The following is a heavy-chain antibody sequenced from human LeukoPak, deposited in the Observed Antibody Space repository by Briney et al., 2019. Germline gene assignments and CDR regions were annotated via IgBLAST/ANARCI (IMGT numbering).Heavy chain of an antibody. CDR3: ATLIDY. J-gene: IGHJ4*02. D-gene: IGHD2-15*01. CDR2: ISNDGTKK. Sequence: PGKSLRLSCAASGFTFTNYAMHWVRQAPGKGLEWVAVISNDGTKKFYADSVKGRFTISRDNSKNTLYLQMNSLRPEDTALYMAATLIDYWGQGTLVTVSP. V-gene: IGHV3-30-3*01. CDR1: GFTFTNYA.